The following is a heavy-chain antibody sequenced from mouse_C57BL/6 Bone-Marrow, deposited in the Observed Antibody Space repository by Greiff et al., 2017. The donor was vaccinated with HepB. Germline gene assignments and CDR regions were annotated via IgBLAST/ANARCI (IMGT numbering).Heavy chain of an antibody. J-gene: IGHJ3*01. CDR3: ARVSTTVVPFAY. V-gene: IGHV5-4*03. CDR2: ISDGGSYT. D-gene: IGHD1-1*01. Sequence: EVKLMESGGGLVKPGGSLKLSCAASGFTFSSYAMSWVRQTPEKRLEWVATISDGGSYTDYPDNVKGRFTISRDNAKNNLYLQMSHLKSEDTAMYYCARVSTTVVPFAYWGQGTLVTVSA. CDR1: GFTFSSYA.